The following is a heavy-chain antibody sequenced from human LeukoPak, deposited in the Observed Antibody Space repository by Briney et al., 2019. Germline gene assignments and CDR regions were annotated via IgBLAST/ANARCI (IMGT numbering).Heavy chain of an antibody. V-gene: IGHV4-4*02. D-gene: IGHD6-13*01. CDR3: ARVRIAAAGTSPDYYYYGMDV. CDR1: GGSISSSNW. CDR2: IYHSGST. Sequence: SETLSLTCAVSGGSISSSNWWSWVRQPPGKGREWIGEIYHSGSTNYNPSLKSRVTISVDKSKNQFSLKLSSVTAADTAVYYCARVRIAAAGTSPDYYYYGMDVWGKGTTVTVSS. J-gene: IGHJ6*04.